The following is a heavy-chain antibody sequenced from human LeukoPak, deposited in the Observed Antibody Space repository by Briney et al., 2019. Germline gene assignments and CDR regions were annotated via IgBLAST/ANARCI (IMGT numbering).Heavy chain of an antibody. CDR1: GYTFTSNY. CDR2: IYPRDGST. J-gene: IGHJ4*02. V-gene: IGHV1-46*01. Sequence: GASVKDSCKASGYTFTSNYIHWVRQAPGQGLEWMGMIYPRDGSTSYAQKFQGRVTVTRDTSTSTVHMELSGLRSEDTAVYYCARDQEGFDYWGQGTLVTVSS. CDR3: ARDQEGFDY.